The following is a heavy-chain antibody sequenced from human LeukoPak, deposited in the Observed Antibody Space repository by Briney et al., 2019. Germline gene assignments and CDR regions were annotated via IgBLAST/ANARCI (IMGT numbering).Heavy chain of an antibody. CDR3: ARSRYCSSTSCYEFDY. CDR1: GGTFCSYA. V-gene: IGHV1-69*01. CDR2: IIPIFGTA. J-gene: IGHJ4*02. D-gene: IGHD2-2*01. Sequence: SVKVSWTASGGTFCSYAISWVRQAPGQGLEWMGGIIPIFGTANYAQKFQGRVTITADESTSTAYMQLSSLRSEDTAVYYCARSRYCSSTSCYEFDYWGQGTLVTVSS.